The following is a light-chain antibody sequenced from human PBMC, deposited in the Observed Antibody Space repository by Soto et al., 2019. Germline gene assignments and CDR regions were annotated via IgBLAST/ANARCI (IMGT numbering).Light chain of an antibody. J-gene: IGLJ1*01. CDR3: CSYAGSYKGYV. CDR1: SSDVGGYNY. Sequence: QSALTQPRSVSGSPGQSVTIYCTGTSSDVGGYNYVSWYQQHPGKAPKLMIYDVSKRPSGVPDRFSGSKSGNTASLTISGLQAEDEADYYCCSYAGSYKGYVFGTGTKLTVL. CDR2: DVS. V-gene: IGLV2-11*01.